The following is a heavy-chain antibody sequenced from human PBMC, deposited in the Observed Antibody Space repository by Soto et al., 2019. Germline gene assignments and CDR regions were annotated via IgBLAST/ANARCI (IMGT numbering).Heavy chain of an antibody. CDR1: GYSFATYW. CDR3: ARSPSRDGYNPTEY. J-gene: IGHJ4*02. D-gene: IGHD5-12*01. V-gene: IGHV5-51*01. CDR2: IYPGDSDT. Sequence: GESLKISCRGSGYSFATYWIGWVRQPPVKGLEWMGIIYPGDSDTRYSPSFQGQVTISADKSISTAYLQWSSLKTSDTAMYYCARSPSRDGYNPTEYWGQGTLVTVSS.